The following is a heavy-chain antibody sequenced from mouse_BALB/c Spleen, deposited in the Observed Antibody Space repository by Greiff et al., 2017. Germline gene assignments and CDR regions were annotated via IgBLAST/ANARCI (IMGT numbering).Heavy chain of an antibody. V-gene: IGHV1S81*02. CDR3: TRNFGYYGSSYYLYFDY. D-gene: IGHD1-1*01. CDR1: GYTFTSYY. Sequence: QVQLKQSGAELVKPGASVKLSCKASGYTFTSYYMYWMKQRPGQGLEWIGEINPSNGGTNFNEKFKSKATLTVDKSSSTAYMQLSSLTSEDSAVYYCTRNFGYYGSSYYLYFDYWGQGTTLTVSS. J-gene: IGHJ2*01. CDR2: INPSNGGT.